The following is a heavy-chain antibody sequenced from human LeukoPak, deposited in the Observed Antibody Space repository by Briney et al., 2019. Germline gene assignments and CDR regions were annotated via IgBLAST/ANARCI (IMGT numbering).Heavy chain of an antibody. CDR2: ISSSSSYI. CDR1: GFTFSSYS. D-gene: IGHD2-21*01. CDR3: ARGGDQRYYFDY. Sequence: PGGSLRLSCAASGFTFSSYSMNWVRQAPGKGLEWVSSISSSSSYIYYADSVKGRFTISRDNAKNSLYLQMNSLRAEDTAVYYCARGGDQRYYFDYWGQGTLVTVSS. J-gene: IGHJ4*02. V-gene: IGHV3-21*01.